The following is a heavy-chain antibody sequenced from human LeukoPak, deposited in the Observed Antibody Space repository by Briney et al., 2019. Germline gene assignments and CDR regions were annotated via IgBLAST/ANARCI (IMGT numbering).Heavy chain of an antibody. CDR2: IGSDSGGI. CDR1: GFTVSSNY. CDR3: AKYRTTNAPPRNFDY. Sequence: GGSLRLSCAASGFTVSSNYMSWVRQAPGKGLEWVSVIGSDSGGIVYADSVKGRFTISRDNSNNTLYLQMNSLRVDDTAVYYCAKYRTTNAPPRNFDYWGQGTLVTVSS. D-gene: IGHD1-14*01. V-gene: IGHV3-53*01. J-gene: IGHJ4*02.